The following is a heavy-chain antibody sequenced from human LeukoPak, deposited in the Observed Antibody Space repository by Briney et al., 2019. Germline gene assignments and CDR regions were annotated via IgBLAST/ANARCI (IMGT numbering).Heavy chain of an antibody. D-gene: IGHD5-24*01. CDR2: TYYSRNT. CDR1: GGSISSSGNF. V-gene: IGHV4-39*01. J-gene: IGHJ4*02. CDR3: ARHEEEDGYNAKTFDY. Sequence: SETLSLTCTVSGGSISSSGNFWGWVRQPPGRGLEWIASTYYSRNTYYNPSLKSRVTISADTSKNQFSLKLSSVTAADTAVYYCARHEEEDGYNAKTFDYWGQGALVTVSS.